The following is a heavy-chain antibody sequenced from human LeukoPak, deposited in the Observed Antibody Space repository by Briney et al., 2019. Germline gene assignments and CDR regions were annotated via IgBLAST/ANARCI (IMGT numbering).Heavy chain of an antibody. CDR2: IDSGSGNI. J-gene: IGHJ4*02. CDR1: GFTFSSHS. Sequence: PGGSLRLSCAASGFTFSSHSMNWVRQAPGKGLEWLSYIDSGSGNIYYRDSVKGRFTISRDNAKSSLYLQMNSLRVEDTAVYYCARGPGAYCSGTTCYVYWGQGTLVTVSS. V-gene: IGHV3-48*04. D-gene: IGHD2-2*01. CDR3: ARGPGAYCSGTTCYVY.